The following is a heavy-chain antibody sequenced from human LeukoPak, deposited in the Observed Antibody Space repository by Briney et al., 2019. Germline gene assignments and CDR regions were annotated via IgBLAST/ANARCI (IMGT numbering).Heavy chain of an antibody. CDR2: IYYSGST. CDR3: ARHSRGPAAGPAFDY. CDR1: GGSISSSTYY. J-gene: IGHJ4*02. Sequence: PSETLSLTCTVSGGSISSSTYYWGWIRQPPGKGLEWIGSIYYSGSTYYSPSLKSRVTISVDTSKNQFSLSSVTAADTAVYYCARHSRGPAAGPAFDYWGQGTLVTVSS. V-gene: IGHV4-39*01. D-gene: IGHD6-13*01.